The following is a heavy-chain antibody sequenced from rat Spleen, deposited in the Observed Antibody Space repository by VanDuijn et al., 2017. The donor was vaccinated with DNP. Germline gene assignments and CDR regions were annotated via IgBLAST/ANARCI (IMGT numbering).Heavy chain of an antibody. V-gene: IGHV3-1*01. D-gene: IGHD3-2*01. CDR3: ARWTGLWYFDY. CDR1: GYSITSNY. J-gene: IGHJ2*01. CDR2: ISYSGST. Sequence: EVQLQESGPGLVKPSQSLSLTCSVTGYSITSNYWAWIRKFPGNKMEWIGYISYSGSTSYTPSLKSRISITRDTSRNQFFLQLNSVTTEDTATYYCARWTGLWYFDYWGQGVVVTVSS.